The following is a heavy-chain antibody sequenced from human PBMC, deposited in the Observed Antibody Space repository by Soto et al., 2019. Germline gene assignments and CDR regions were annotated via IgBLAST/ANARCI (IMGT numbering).Heavy chain of an antibody. V-gene: IGHV1-69*13. CDR1: GVTLSSYA. Sequence: SVKVSCKASGVTLSSYAISWVRQAPGQGLEWMGGIIPIFGTANYAQKFQGRVTITADESTSTAYMELSSLRSEDTAVYYCARDPGITGTTRFGFFDYWGQGTLVTVSS. J-gene: IGHJ4*02. CDR2: IIPIFGTA. CDR3: ARDPGITGTTRFGFFDY. D-gene: IGHD1-20*01.